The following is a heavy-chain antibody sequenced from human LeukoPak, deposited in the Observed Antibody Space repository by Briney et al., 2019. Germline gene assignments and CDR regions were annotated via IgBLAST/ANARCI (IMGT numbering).Heavy chain of an antibody. Sequence: GESLKISCKTSGYNFDTYWIAWVRQVPGKGLECMGIIFPGDSDTRYSPSFQGQVTISADASISTAYLQWSSLKASDTAMYYCARQGGGYYYYWGQGTLVTVSS. CDR1: GYNFDTYW. V-gene: IGHV5-51*01. CDR2: IFPGDSDT. J-gene: IGHJ4*02. CDR3: ARQGGGYYYY. D-gene: IGHD3-22*01.